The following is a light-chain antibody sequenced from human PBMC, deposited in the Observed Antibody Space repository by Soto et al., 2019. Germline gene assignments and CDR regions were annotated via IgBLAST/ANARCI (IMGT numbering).Light chain of an antibody. CDR2: EVS. V-gene: IGLV2-8*01. CDR3: SSYAGSNNFEV. CDR1: SSDVGGYNY. J-gene: IGLJ1*01. Sequence: QSLLTQPPSASGSPGQSVTISCPGTSSDVGGYNYVSWYQQHPGKAPKLMIYEVSKRPSGVPDRFSGSKSGNTASLTVSGLQAEDEADYYCSSYAGSNNFEVFGTGTKVTVL.